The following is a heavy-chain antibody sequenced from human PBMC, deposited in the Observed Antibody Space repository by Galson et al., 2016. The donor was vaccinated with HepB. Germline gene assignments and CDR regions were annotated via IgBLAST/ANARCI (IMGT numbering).Heavy chain of an antibody. CDR2: ISYDGSDK. V-gene: IGHV3-30*04. CDR3: ARDQGESASFDY. J-gene: IGHJ4*02. CDR1: GFSFSSYA. Sequence: SLRLSCAASGFSFSSYAMNWARQAPGKGLEWVAVISYDGSDKYYADSVKGRFTISRDNSKNTLYLQMNSLRAEDTAVYYCARDQGESASFDYWGQGTRVTVSS.